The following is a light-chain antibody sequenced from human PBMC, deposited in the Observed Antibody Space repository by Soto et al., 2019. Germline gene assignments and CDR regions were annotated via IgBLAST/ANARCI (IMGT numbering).Light chain of an antibody. CDR3: QHDGSSPPYT. J-gene: IGKJ2*01. V-gene: IGKV3-20*01. CDR2: GAS. CDR1: QRVASSH. Sequence: EIVLTQSPGTLSLSPGESATLSCRASQRVASSHIGWYRQKPGQAPWLLIYGASNRATRIPDRFSGSGSGAEFTLTFSSLEAEDSAAYYCQHDGSSPPYTFDQRTKLKIK.